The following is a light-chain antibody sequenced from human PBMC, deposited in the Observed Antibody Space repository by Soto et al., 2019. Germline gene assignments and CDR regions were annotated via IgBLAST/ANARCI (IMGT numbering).Light chain of an antibody. J-gene: IGKJ5*01. Sequence: EIVMTQSPATLSVSPGERATLSCRASQSVSSNLACYQQKPGQAPRLLIYGASTRATDITVRFSGSGSGTEFTLTISSLQSEDFAVYYCQQYNNWPPITFGQGTRLEIK. CDR2: GAS. V-gene: IGKV3-15*01. CDR3: QQYNNWPPIT. CDR1: QSVSSN.